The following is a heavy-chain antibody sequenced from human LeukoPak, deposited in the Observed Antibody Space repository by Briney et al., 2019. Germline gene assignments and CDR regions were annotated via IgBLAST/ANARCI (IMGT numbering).Heavy chain of an antibody. J-gene: IGHJ4*02. CDR1: GFTFSSYS. CDR3: ARDPPTHYYDSSGYCDY. D-gene: IGHD3-22*01. Sequence: PGGSLRLSCAASGFTFSSYSMNWVRQAPGKGLEWVSSISSSSSYIYYADSVKGRFTISRDNAKNSLYPQMNSLRAEDTAVYYCARDPPTHYYDSSGYCDYWGQGTLVTVSS. CDR2: ISSSSSYI. V-gene: IGHV3-21*01.